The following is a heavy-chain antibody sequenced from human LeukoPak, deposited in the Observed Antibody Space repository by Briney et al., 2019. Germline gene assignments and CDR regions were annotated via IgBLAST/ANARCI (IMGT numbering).Heavy chain of an antibody. CDR2: INPNSGGT. V-gene: IGHV1-2*06. J-gene: IGHJ4*02. CDR1: GYTFTCYY. CDR3: ARGRNSVYYFNVVAPYYFNY. Sequence: ASVKVSCKASGYTFTCYYMHWVRQAHGQGLEWMGRINPNSGGTNYAQKFQGRVTMTRDTSINTAYMDLSRLRSDDTAVYYCARGRNSVYYFNVVAPYYFNYWGQGTLVTVSS. D-gene: IGHD3-22*01.